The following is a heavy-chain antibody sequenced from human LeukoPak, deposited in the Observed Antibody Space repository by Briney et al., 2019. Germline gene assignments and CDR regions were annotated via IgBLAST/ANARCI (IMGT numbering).Heavy chain of an antibody. D-gene: IGHD4-17*01. V-gene: IGHV3-23*01. CDR2: SSAGGGST. Sequence: PGGSLRLSCAASGFIFSSYAMTWVRQAPGKGLEWVSASSAGGGSTYYADSVKGRFTISRDNSKNTLYLQMNSLRAEDTAVYYCAKDLTVTTLGYFQHWGQGTLVTVSS. CDR3: AKDLTVTTLGYFQH. J-gene: IGHJ1*01. CDR1: GFIFSSYA.